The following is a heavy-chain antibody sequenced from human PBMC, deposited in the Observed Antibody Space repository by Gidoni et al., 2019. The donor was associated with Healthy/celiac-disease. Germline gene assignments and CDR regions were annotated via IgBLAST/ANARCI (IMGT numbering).Heavy chain of an antibody. CDR1: GGTFSSYT. Sequence: QVQLVHSGAEVKKPGSSVKVSCKASGGTFSSYTISWVRQAPGQGLEWMGRIIPILGIANYAQKFQGRVTITADKSTSTAYMELSSLRSEDTAVYYCARGDYIWGSYRYPLDYWGQGTLVTVSS. D-gene: IGHD3-16*02. J-gene: IGHJ4*02. V-gene: IGHV1-69*02. CDR3: ARGDYIWGSYRYPLDY. CDR2: IIPILGIA.